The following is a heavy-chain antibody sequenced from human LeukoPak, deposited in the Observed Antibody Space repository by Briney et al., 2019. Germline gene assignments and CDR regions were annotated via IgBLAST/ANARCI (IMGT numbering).Heavy chain of an antibody. CDR1: GGTFSSYA. J-gene: IGHJ6*02. Sequence: ASVKVSCKASGGTFSSYAISWVRRAPGQGLEWMGGIIPIFGTANYAQKFQGRVTITADESTSTAYMELSSLRSEDTAVYYCACSQQLERHRGYYYYGMDVWGQGTTVTVSS. V-gene: IGHV1-69*13. D-gene: IGHD1-1*01. CDR2: IIPIFGTA. CDR3: ACSQQLERHRGYYYYGMDV.